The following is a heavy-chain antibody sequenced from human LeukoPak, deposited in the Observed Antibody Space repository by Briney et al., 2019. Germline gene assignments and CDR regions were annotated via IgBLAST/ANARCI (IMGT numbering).Heavy chain of an antibody. CDR3: ARHEYSGSYYGLSWFDP. CDR1: GGSISSSGYY. J-gene: IGHJ5*02. CDR2: IYYSGST. Sequence: KPSETLSLTCTVSGGSISSSGYYWGWIRQPPGKGLEWIASIYYSGSTYYNPSLKSRVTISVDTSKNQLSLKLSSLTAADTAEYYCARHEYSGSYYGLSWFDPWGQGTLVTVSS. V-gene: IGHV4-39*01. D-gene: IGHD1-26*01.